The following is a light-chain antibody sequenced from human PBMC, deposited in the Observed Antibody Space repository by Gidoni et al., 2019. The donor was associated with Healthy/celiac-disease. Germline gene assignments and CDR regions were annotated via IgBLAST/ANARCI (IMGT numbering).Light chain of an antibody. CDR1: QSVSSN. CDR3: QQYNNWPPWT. V-gene: IGKV3-15*01. CDR2: GAS. J-gene: IGKJ1*01. Sequence: DIVLTQSPATLSVSPGERATLSCRASQSVSSNSAWYQQKPGQAPRLLIYGASTRATGIPARCSGSGSGTEFTLTISSLQSEDFAVYYCQQYNNWPPWTFGQGTKVEIK.